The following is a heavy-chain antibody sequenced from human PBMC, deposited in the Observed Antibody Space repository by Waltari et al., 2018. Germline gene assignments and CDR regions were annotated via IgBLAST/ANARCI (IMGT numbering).Heavy chain of an antibody. CDR2: IDPTPGHP. J-gene: IGHJ4*02. CDR1: APRPTYP. Sequence: QFRLVQSEPALKRPGASVRISCKVSAPRPTYPINWVRQAPGPGPVWVGRIDPTPGHPTYARDFAGRFALSTDASVATSYLVISDLQTADTALYYCVRTWGYSGYVFWGQGTLITVSS. CDR3: VRTWGYSGYVF. V-gene: IGHV7-4-1*02. D-gene: IGHD6-25*01.